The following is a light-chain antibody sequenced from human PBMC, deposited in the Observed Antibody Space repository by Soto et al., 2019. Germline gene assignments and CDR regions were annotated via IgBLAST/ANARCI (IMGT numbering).Light chain of an antibody. Sequence: EVVLSQSPVTVSLSPGESAPLSCRSSQSISRSDLAWYQHRPGQSPRLLIYATSSRATGIPDRFTGGGAGTGFTLTISRLEPEDSAVYYCQQYGSSPTFGGGTKVDI. J-gene: IGKJ4*01. CDR1: QSISRSD. V-gene: IGKV3-20*01. CDR2: ATS. CDR3: QQYGSSPT.